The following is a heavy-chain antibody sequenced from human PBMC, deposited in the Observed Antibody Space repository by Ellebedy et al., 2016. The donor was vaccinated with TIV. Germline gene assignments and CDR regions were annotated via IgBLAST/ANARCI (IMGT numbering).Heavy chain of an antibody. CDR1: GFTFGYSA. Sequence: SVKVSCXGSGFTFGYSAIQWVRQTRGQRPEWIGWIVVASGDTNYAEKFQGRVSLTRDMSTSTAYMELNSLRSEDTAVYYCATFDYDDSSGRPYDPWGQGTLVTVSS. CDR3: ATFDYDDSSGRPYDP. V-gene: IGHV1-58*02. J-gene: IGHJ5*02. CDR2: IVVASGDT. D-gene: IGHD3-22*01.